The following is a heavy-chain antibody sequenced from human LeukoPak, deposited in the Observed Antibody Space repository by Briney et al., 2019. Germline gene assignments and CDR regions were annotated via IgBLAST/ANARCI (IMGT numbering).Heavy chain of an antibody. CDR2: INQDGGEE. CDR1: GFAFGSYW. J-gene: IGHJ5*02. CDR3: AKDPNYYGSGSYGP. Sequence: GGSLRLSCAASGFAFGSYWMTWIRQAPGKGLEWVANINQDGGEENKLDSVRGRFTISRDNSKNTLYLQMNSLRAEDTAVYYCAKDPNYYGSGSYGPWGQGTLVTVSS. D-gene: IGHD3-10*01. V-gene: IGHV3-7*03.